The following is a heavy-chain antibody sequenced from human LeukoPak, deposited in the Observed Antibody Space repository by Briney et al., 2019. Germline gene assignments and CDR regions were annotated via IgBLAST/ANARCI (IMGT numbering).Heavy chain of an antibody. D-gene: IGHD1-26*01. V-gene: IGHV3-43*02. CDR2: ISGDGGST. Sequence: GGSLRLSCAASGFTFDDYAMHWVRQAPGKGLEWVSLISGDGGSTYYADSVKGRFTISRDNSKNTLYLQMNSLRAEDTAVYYCAKVNWEEPGNIWGQGTLVTVSS. CDR3: AKVNWEEPGNI. J-gene: IGHJ4*02. CDR1: GFTFDDYA.